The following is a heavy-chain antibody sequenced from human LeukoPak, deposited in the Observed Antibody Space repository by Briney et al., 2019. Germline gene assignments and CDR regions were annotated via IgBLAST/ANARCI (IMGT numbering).Heavy chain of an antibody. CDR3: ARQKRHFDWLHHFDY. D-gene: IGHD3-9*01. CDR2: IYYSGST. Sequence: SETLSLTCTVSGGSISSSSYYWGWIRQPPGKGLEWIGSIYYSGSTYYNPSLKSRVTISVDTSKNQFSLKLSSVTAADTAAYYCARQKRHFDWLHHFDYWGQGTLVTVSS. CDR1: GGSISSSSYY. V-gene: IGHV4-39*01. J-gene: IGHJ4*02.